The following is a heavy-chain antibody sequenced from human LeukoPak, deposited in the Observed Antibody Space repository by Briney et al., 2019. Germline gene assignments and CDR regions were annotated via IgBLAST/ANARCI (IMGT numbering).Heavy chain of an antibody. CDR1: GVSFSGYY. Sequence: SETLSLTCAVYGVSFSGYYWSWIRQPPGKGLEWVGEINHSGSTNYNPSLKSRVTISVDTSKNQFSLKLSSVTAADTAVYYCARGGIAAAGRSDAFDIWGQGTMVTVSS. CDR3: ARGGIAAAGRSDAFDI. V-gene: IGHV4-34*01. J-gene: IGHJ3*02. CDR2: INHSGST. D-gene: IGHD6-13*01.